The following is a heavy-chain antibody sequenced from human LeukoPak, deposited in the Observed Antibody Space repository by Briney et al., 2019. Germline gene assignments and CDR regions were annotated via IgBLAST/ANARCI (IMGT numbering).Heavy chain of an antibody. CDR1: GFTLSSSW. V-gene: IGHV3-7*01. CDR2: IKQDGKEK. D-gene: IGHD3-3*01. Sequence: PGGSLRLSCAASGFTLSSSWMSWVRQAPGKGLEWVANIKQDGKEKYYVDSVKGRFTISRDNAKNSLYLQINSLRAEDTAVYYCARSNDFWSAYDYYFDYWGQGTLVTVSS. J-gene: IGHJ4*02. CDR3: ARSNDFWSAYDYYFDY.